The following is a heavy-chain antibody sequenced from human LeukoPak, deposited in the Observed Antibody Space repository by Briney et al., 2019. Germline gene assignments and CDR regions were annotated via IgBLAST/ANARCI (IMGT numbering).Heavy chain of an antibody. Sequence: HAGGSLRLPCAASGFTFSNYGMHWVRQAPGKGLEWVALIWYDGSNKYYADSVQGRFIISRDNSKNTLYLQMNSLRAEDTAVYYCAREMGLNIVATFGYWGQGTLVTVSS. D-gene: IGHD5-12*01. V-gene: IGHV3-33*01. CDR2: IWYDGSNK. CDR1: GFTFSNYG. J-gene: IGHJ4*02. CDR3: AREMGLNIVATFGY.